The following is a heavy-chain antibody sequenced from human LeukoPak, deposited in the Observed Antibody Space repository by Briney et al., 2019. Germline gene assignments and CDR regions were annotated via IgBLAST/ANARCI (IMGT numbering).Heavy chain of an antibody. CDR3: VRNRGARMIDY. V-gene: IGHV3-64D*06. Sequence: GGSLRLSCSASGFTFSSYAMHWVRQAPGKGLEYVSAISGNGGSTYYADSVKGRFTISRDNSKNTLYLQMSSLRAEDTAVYYCVRNRGARMIDYWGQGTLVTVSS. CDR1: GFTFSSYA. CDR2: ISGNGGST. J-gene: IGHJ4*02. D-gene: IGHD7-27*01.